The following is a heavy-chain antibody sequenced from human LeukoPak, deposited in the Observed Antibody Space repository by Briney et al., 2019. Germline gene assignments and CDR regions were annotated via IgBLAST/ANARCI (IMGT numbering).Heavy chain of an antibody. Sequence: SETLSLTCTVSGGSISSYHWSWIRQPPGKGLEWIGYIYYSGSTNYNPSLKSRVTISIDASKNQFSLWLSSVTAADTAVYHCASTRLGSGLEGAFDVWGQGTMVTVSS. J-gene: IGHJ3*01. D-gene: IGHD6-25*01. CDR2: IYYSGST. CDR3: ASTRLGSGLEGAFDV. CDR1: GGSISSYH. V-gene: IGHV4-59*01.